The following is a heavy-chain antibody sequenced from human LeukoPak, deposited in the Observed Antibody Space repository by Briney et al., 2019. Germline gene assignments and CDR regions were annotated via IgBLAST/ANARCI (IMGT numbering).Heavy chain of an antibody. J-gene: IGHJ4*02. CDR2: IIPIFGTP. D-gene: IGHD6-13*01. V-gene: IGHV1-69*13. CDR3: ASRETDMELIRSVLNIRHGPQEGDSSKWYGLAY. Sequence: ASVKVSCKASGGTFKTYSITWVRQAPGQGLEWKGGIIPIFGTPNYAQNFQGRVTITADESTNTAYLELGSLRSEDPAYYSCASRETDMELIRSVLNIRHGPQEGDSSKWYGLAYWGQGTLVTVSS. CDR1: GGTFKTYS.